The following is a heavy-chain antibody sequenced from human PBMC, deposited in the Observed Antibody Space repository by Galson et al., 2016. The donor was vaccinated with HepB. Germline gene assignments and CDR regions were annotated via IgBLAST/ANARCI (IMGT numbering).Heavy chain of an antibody. CDR3: ARDMDGMDV. CDR2: IWYDESNQ. J-gene: IGHJ6*02. CDR1: EFIFSIYN. D-gene: IGHD3-10*01. Sequence: SLRLSCAASEFIFSIYNMHWVRQAPGKGLEWVALIWYDESNQYYADSVKGRFTISRDNSKNTLYPQMNNLRAEDTAVYYCARDMDGMDVWGHGTTVTVSS. V-gene: IGHV3-33*01.